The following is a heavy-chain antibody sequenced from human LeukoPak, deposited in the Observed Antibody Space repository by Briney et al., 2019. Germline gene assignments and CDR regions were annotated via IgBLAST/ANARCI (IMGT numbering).Heavy chain of an antibody. CDR3: AKDPDIVVVPALNSFDY. CDR2: ISGSGGST. V-gene: IGHV3-23*01. CDR1: GFTFSSYD. D-gene: IGHD2-2*01. J-gene: IGHJ4*02. Sequence: PGGSLRLSCAASGFTFSSYDMSWVRQAPGKGLEWVSAISGSGGSTYYADSAKGRFTISRDNSKNTLYLQMHSLRAEDTAVYYCAKDPDIVVVPALNSFDYWGQGTLVTVSS.